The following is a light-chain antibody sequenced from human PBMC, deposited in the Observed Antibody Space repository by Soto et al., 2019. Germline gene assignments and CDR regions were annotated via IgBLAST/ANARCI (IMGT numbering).Light chain of an antibody. J-gene: IGKJ4*01. Sequence: ELVLAQSPGTLSLSPGERATLSCRTSQSVSSSYLACYQQKPGQAPRLLIHSASSRATGIPDRFSGSGSGTDFTLTISILEPEDFAVYYCQQYSSSPLTFGGGTKVDIK. V-gene: IGKV3-20*01. CDR1: QSVSSSY. CDR2: SAS. CDR3: QQYSSSPLT.